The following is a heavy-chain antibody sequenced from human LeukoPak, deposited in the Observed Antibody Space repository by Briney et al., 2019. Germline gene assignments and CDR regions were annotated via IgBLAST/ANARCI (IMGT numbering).Heavy chain of an antibody. D-gene: IGHD3-16*01. CDR1: VFTFCRYS. V-gene: IGHV3-21*01. J-gene: IGHJ4*02. CDR3: MSYAGRSDDY. CDR2: SSSSISYR. Sequence: PGGCLRLSCAASVFTFCRYSMNWVRQTLRRGLEWITSSSSSISYRYYADSVNGRFTIYRDNAKNSLHLQLNSLRAEDTAVYYCMSYAGRSDDYWGQGTLVTVSS.